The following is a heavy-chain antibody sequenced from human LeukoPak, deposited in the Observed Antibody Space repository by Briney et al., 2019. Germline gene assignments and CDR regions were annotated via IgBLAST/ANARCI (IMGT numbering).Heavy chain of an antibody. V-gene: IGHV4-34*01. Sequence: SETLSLTCAVYGGTFSIYYWSWIRQPPGKGLEWIGEINHSGSTNYNPSLKSRVTISIDTSKNQFSLKLSSVTAADTAVYYCARDYSTRPPDYYDSSGYYSRFQHWGQGTLVTASS. CDR1: GGTFSIYY. J-gene: IGHJ1*01. D-gene: IGHD3-22*01. CDR2: INHSGST. CDR3: ARDYSTRPPDYYDSSGYYSRFQH.